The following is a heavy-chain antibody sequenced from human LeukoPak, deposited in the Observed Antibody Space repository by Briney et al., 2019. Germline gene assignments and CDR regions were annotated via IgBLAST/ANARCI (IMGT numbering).Heavy chain of an antibody. D-gene: IGHD6-6*01. CDR2: IYTDDSDT. J-gene: IGHJ4*02. CDR1: GYSFTTHW. V-gene: IGHV5-51*01. CDR3: ARPRREVAALDY. Sequence: GASPIISCKASGYSFTTHWIGRVRQQPGKGLEWMGIIYTDDSDTRYSPSFQVQVNISADQSSNTTYLQWSSLQASGTAIYYCARPRREVAALDYWGQGTLVSVSS.